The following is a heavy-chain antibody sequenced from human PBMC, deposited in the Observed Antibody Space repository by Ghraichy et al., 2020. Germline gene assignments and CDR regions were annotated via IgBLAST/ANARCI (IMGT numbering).Heavy chain of an antibody. J-gene: IGHJ5*02. CDR2: INHSGST. CDR1: GGSFSGYY. Sequence: SETLSLTCAVYGGSFSGYYWSWIRQPPGKGLEWIGEINHSGSTNYNPSLKSRVTISVDTSKNQFSLKLSSVTAADTAVYYCARGKRIAARKNRFDPWGQGTLVTVSS. V-gene: IGHV4-34*01. D-gene: IGHD6-6*01. CDR3: ARGKRIAARKNRFDP.